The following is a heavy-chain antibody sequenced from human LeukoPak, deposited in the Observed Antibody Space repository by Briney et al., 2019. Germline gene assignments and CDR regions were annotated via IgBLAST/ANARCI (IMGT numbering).Heavy chain of an antibody. D-gene: IGHD6-19*01. J-gene: IGHJ6*03. Sequence: ASVKVSCKASGYTFTRYDINWVRQATGPGLEWMGWMNPNSGNTGYAQKFQGRVTITRNTSISTAYMELSSLRSEDTAVYYCARDKYSSGWSKHYYYYYMDVWGKGTTVTVSS. CDR2: MNPNSGNT. V-gene: IGHV1-8*03. CDR1: GYTFTRYD. CDR3: ARDKYSSGWSKHYYYYYMDV.